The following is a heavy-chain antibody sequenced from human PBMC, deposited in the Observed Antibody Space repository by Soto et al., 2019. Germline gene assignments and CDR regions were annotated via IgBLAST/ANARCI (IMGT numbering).Heavy chain of an antibody. Sequence: GGSLRLSCAASGFTFSSYGMHWVLQAPCKGLEWVAVIWYDGSNKYYADSVKGRFTISRDNSKNTLYLQMNSLRAEDTAVYYCARDAYSSSWYDSIFDWGQGTLVTVSS. J-gene: IGHJ4*02. V-gene: IGHV3-33*01. CDR3: ARDAYSSSWYDSIFD. CDR1: GFTFSSYG. CDR2: IWYDGSNK. D-gene: IGHD6-13*01.